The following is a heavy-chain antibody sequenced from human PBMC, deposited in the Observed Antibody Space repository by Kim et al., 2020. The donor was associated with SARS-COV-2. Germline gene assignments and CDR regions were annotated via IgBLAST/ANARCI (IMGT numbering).Heavy chain of an antibody. Sequence: GESLKISCKGSGYSFTSYWIGWVRQMPGKGLEWMGIIYPGDSDTRYSPSFQGQVTISADKSISTAYLQWSSLKASDTAMYYCARQKVEMATILGGMDVWGQGTTVTVSS. CDR2: IYPGDSDT. CDR3: ARQKVEMATILGGMDV. J-gene: IGHJ6*02. D-gene: IGHD5-12*01. CDR1: GYSFTSYW. V-gene: IGHV5-51*01.